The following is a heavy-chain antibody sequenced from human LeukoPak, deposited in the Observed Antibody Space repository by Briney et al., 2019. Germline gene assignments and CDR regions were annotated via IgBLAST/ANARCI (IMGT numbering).Heavy chain of an antibody. CDR3: ARYSLRSDAFDV. J-gene: IGHJ3*01. CDR2: INPSGGST. Sequence: ASVKVSCKASGYTFTSYYMHWVRQAPGQGLEWMGIINPSGGSTSYAQKFQGRVTMTRDMSMSTVYMELSSLRSEDTAVYYCARYSLRSDAFDVWGQGTMVTVSS. D-gene: IGHD2-15*01. CDR1: GYTFTSYY. V-gene: IGHV1-46*01.